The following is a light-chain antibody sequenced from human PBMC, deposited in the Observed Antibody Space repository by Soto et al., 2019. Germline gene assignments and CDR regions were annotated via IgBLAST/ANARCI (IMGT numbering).Light chain of an antibody. CDR1: SRDVGGYNT. CDR2: EVS. Sequence: QSVLTQPPSASGSPGQSVTFSCTGTSRDVGGYNTVSWYQQHPGKAPKLMIYEVSKRPPGVPDRFSGSKSGNTASLTVSGLQAEDEADYYCCSYAGSGSVVFGGGTKLTVL. CDR3: CSYAGSGSVV. V-gene: IGLV2-8*01. J-gene: IGLJ2*01.